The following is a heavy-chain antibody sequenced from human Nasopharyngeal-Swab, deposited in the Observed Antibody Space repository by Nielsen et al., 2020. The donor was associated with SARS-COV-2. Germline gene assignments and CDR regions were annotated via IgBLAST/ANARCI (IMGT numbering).Heavy chain of an antibody. Sequence: WIRQPPGKGLEWIGSIYYSGSTYYNPSLKSRVTISVDTSKNQFSLKLSSVTAAGTAVYYCARPRGSGWYREAFDIWGQGTTVTVSS. CDR2: IYYSGST. V-gene: IGHV4-39*01. J-gene: IGHJ3*02. CDR3: ARPRGSGWYREAFDI. D-gene: IGHD6-19*01.